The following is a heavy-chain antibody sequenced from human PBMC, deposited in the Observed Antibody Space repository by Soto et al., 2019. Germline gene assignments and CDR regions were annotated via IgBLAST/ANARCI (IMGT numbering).Heavy chain of an antibody. D-gene: IGHD2-15*01. CDR3: ARFGRGESYCYGMDV. J-gene: IGHJ6*02. V-gene: IGHV4-31*03. CDR2: IYYSGST. CDR1: GGSISSGGYY. Sequence: QVQLQESGPGLVKPSQTLSLTCTVSGGSISSGGYYWSWIRQHPGKGLEWIGYIYYSGSTYYNPSLKGRVTISVDASTHQFSLKLSSVTAADTAVYYCARFGRGESYCYGMDVWGQGTAVTVSS.